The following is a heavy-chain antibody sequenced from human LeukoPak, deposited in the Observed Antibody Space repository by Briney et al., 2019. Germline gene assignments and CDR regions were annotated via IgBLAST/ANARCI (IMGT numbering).Heavy chain of an antibody. V-gene: IGHV3-21*01. J-gene: IGHJ4*02. D-gene: IGHD3-22*01. CDR1: GFTFSNYS. CDR2: ISSSSSYI. Sequence: GSLRLSCAASGFTFSNYSMNWVRQAPGKGLEWVSSISSSSSYIYYADSVKGRFTISRDNAKNSLYLQMNSLRAEDTAVYYCASPGFHDSSGYNYWGQGTLVTVSS. CDR3: ASPGFHDSSGYNY.